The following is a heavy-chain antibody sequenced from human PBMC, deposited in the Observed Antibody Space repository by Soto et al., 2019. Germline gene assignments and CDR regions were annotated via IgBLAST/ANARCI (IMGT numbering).Heavy chain of an antibody. J-gene: IGHJ5*02. CDR2: ISYDGSNK. D-gene: IGHD3-3*02. V-gene: IGHV3-30*03. CDR3: ASLARFDP. CDR1: GFTFSSYG. Sequence: GGSLRLSCAASGFTFSSYGMHWVRQAPGKGLEWVAVISYDGSNKYYADSVKGRFTISRDNSNNTLYLQMNSLRAEDTAMYYCASLARFDPWGQGTLVTVSS.